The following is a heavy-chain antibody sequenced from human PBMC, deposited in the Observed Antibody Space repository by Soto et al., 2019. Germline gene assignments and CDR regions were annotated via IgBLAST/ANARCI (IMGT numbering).Heavy chain of an antibody. Sequence: PGGSLRLSCAASGFTFSSYAMSWVRQAPGKGLEWVSAISGSGGSTYYADSVRGRFTISRDNSKNTLYLQMNSLRAEDTAVYYCAKDKEHCPWFDPWGQGTLVTVSS. CDR2: ISGSGGST. CDR1: GFTFSSYA. J-gene: IGHJ5*02. V-gene: IGHV3-23*01. CDR3: AKDKEHCPWFDP. D-gene: IGHD2-15*01.